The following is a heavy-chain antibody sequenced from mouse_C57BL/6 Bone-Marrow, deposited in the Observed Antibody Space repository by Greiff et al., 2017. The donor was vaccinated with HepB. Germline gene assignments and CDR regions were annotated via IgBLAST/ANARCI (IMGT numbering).Heavy chain of an antibody. CDR2: ISYDGSN. CDR3: ARGGGYAMDY. V-gene: IGHV3-6*01. CDR1: GYSITRGYY. J-gene: IGHJ4*01. Sequence: EVQVVESGPGLVKPSQSLSLTCSVTGYSITRGYYWNWIRQFPGNKLEWMGYISYDGSNNYNPSLKNRISITRDTSKNQFFRKLNSVTTEDTATYYWARGGGYAMDYWGQGTSVTVSS.